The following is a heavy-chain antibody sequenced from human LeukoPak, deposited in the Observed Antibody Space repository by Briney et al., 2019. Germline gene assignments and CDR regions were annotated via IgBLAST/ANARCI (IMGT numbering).Heavy chain of an antibody. J-gene: IGHJ4*02. CDR2: IYYSGST. D-gene: IGHD6-13*01. Sequence: SETLSLICTVSGGSISSSSYYWGWIRQPPGKGLEWIGSIYYSGSTYYNPSLKSRVTISVDTSKNQFSLKLSSVTAADTAVYYCARQFGYSITALKYYFDYWGQGTLVTVSS. CDR3: ARQFGYSITALKYYFDY. V-gene: IGHV4-39*01. CDR1: GGSISSSSYY.